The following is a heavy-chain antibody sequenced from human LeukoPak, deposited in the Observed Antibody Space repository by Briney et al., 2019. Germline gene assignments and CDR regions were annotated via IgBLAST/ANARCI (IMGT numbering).Heavy chain of an antibody. V-gene: IGHV1-8*01. J-gene: IGHJ4*02. CDR3: TRNFLGLNY. D-gene: IGHD1-26*01. CDR2: MNPDSGNT. CDR1: GYTFTSYD. Sequence: ASVKVSCKASGYTFTSYDIYWVRQATGQGLEWMGRMNPDSGNTGYAQKFQGRVAMTRDTSINTAYVELSGLRSEDTAVYYCTRNFLGLNYWGQETLVTVSS.